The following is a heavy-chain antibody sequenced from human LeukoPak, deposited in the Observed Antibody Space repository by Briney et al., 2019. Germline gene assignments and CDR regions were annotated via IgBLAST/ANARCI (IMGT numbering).Heavy chain of an antibody. Sequence: PGGSLRLSCAASGFTFSSYEMNWVRQAPGKGLEWVSYISSSGSTIYYADSVKGRFTISRDNAKNSLYLQMNSLRAEDTAVYYCARDNDIAAEDYWGQGTLVTVSS. CDR2: ISSSGSTI. J-gene: IGHJ4*02. V-gene: IGHV3-48*03. CDR1: GFTFSSYE. D-gene: IGHD6-6*01. CDR3: ARDNDIAAEDY.